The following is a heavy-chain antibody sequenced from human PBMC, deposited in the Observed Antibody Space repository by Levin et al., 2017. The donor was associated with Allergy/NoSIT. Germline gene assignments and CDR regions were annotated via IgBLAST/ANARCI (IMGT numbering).Heavy chain of an antibody. D-gene: IGHD6-19*01. Sequence: GGSLRLSCAASGFTFNNYAMSWVHQAPGKGLEWVSAIINSGVGTYYADSVKGRFTISRDNSKNTMYLQMNSLRAEDTAVYFCAKDAIRGSDQPYYFDYWGQGTLVTASS. CDR3: AKDAIRGSDQPYYFDY. CDR2: IINSGVGT. J-gene: IGHJ4*02. CDR1: GFTFNNYA. V-gene: IGHV3-23*01.